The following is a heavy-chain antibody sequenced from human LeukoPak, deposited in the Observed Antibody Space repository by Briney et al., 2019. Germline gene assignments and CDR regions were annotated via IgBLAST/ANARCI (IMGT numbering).Heavy chain of an antibody. CDR1: GFTFRNYA. V-gene: IGHV3-23*01. D-gene: IGHD5-12*01. J-gene: IGHJ4*02. Sequence: GGSLRLSCAASGFTFRNYAMSWVRQAPGKGLEWVSALSGSGGSTYYADSVKGRFTISRDNSKNTLYLQINSLRAEDTAVYYCAKDEGMWLRFLDYWGQGTLVTVSS. CDR2: LSGSGGST. CDR3: AKDEGMWLRFLDY.